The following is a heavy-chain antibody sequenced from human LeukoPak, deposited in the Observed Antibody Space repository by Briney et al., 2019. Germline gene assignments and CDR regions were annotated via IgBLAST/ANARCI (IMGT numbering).Heavy chain of an antibody. CDR2: MSGGGSSI. Sequence: GGSLRLSCAASGFTFSSYSMSWVRQAPGKGLEWVAFMSGGGSSIYYADSVKGRFTISRDNAKNSLYLQMNSLRTEDTAVYFCASPRIIGLRGYWGQGTLVTVSS. J-gene: IGHJ4*02. D-gene: IGHD1-20*01. CDR1: GFTFSSYS. CDR3: ASPRIIGLRGY. V-gene: IGHV3-21*01.